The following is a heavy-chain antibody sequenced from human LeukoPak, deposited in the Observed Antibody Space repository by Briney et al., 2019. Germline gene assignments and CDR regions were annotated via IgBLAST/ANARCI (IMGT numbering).Heavy chain of an antibody. V-gene: IGHV4-34*01. J-gene: IGHJ4*02. CDR2: INHSGST. CDR1: GGSFSGYY. D-gene: IGHD6-19*01. Sequence: SETLSLTCAVYGGSFSGYYWSWIRQPPGKGLEWIGEINHSGSTNYNPSLKSRVTISVDTSKNQFSPKLSSVTAADTAVYYCAGGVAVAASFDYWGQGTLVTVSS. CDR3: AGGVAVAASFDY.